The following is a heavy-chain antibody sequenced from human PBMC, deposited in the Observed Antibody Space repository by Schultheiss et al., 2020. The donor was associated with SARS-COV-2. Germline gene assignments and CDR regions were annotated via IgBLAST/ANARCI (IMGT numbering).Heavy chain of an antibody. CDR3: ARGGADRDTADLDY. Sequence: GGSLRLSCAASGFTFSSYGMHWVRQAPGKGLEWVAVIWYDGSNKYYADSVKGRFTISRDNSKNTLYLQMNSLRAEDTAVYYCARGGADRDTADLDYWGQGTLVTVSS. CDR2: IWYDGSNK. CDR1: GFTFSSYG. D-gene: IGHD5-18*01. J-gene: IGHJ4*02. V-gene: IGHV3-33*01.